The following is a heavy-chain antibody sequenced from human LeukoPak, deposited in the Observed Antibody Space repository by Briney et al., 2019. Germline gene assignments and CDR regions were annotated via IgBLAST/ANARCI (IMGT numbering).Heavy chain of an antibody. CDR3: ARRGSGGSLEYYFDL. V-gene: IGHV4-59*08. Sequence: PSETLSLTCTVSGGSISSYYWSWIRQPPGKGLEYIGYIYYSGNTNSNPSLNSRVTISVDTSKNQFSLKLSSVTAADTAVYYCARRGSGGSLEYYFDLWGRGTLVTVSS. CDR2: IYYSGNT. D-gene: IGHD1-14*01. J-gene: IGHJ2*01. CDR1: GGSISSYY.